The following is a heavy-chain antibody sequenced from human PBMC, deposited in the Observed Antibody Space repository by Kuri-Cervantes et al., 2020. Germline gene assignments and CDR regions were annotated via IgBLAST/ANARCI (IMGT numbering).Heavy chain of an antibody. CDR2: TSGNSSTN. CDR1: GFTVSSNY. J-gene: IGHJ3*02. D-gene: IGHD2-21*02. V-gene: IGHV3-48*02. CDR3: ARDSVYCGGDCYSRGAFDI. Sequence: GGSLRLSCAASGFTVSSNYMSWVRQAPGKGLEWVSYTSGNSSTNYYADSVKGRFTISRDNAKNSLYLQMNSLRDEDTAVYYCARDSVYCGGDCYSRGAFDIWGQGTMVTVSS.